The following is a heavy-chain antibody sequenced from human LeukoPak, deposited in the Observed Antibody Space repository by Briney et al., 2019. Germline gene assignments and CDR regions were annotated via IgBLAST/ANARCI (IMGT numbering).Heavy chain of an antibody. Sequence: GGSLRLSCAASGFTFSSYAMHWVRQAPGKGLEWVAFISYDGSNKYYADSVKGRFTISRDNSKNTLYLQMNSLRAEDTAVYYCARDLSTMIAQGHFDYWGQGTLVTVSS. D-gene: IGHD3-22*01. CDR1: GFTFSSYA. J-gene: IGHJ4*02. V-gene: IGHV3-30-3*01. CDR3: ARDLSTMIAQGHFDY. CDR2: ISYDGSNK.